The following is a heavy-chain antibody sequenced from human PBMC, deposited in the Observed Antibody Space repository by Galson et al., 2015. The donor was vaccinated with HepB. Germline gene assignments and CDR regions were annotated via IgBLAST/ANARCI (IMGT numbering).Heavy chain of an antibody. CDR3: ANNYLNCSSTSCRGNWFDP. Sequence: SVKVSCKASGGIFSSYAISWVRQAPGQGLEWMGGIIPIFGTANYAQKFQGRVTITADESTSTAYMELSSLRSEDTAVYYCANNYLNCSSTSCRGNWFDPWGQGTLVTVSS. J-gene: IGHJ5*02. CDR1: GGIFSSYA. V-gene: IGHV1-69*13. CDR2: IIPIFGTA. D-gene: IGHD2-2*01.